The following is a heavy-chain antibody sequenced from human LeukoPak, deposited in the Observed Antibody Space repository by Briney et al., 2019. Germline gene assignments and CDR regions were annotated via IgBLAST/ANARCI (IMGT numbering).Heavy chain of an antibody. CDR2: IYYSGST. J-gene: IGHJ3*02. CDR1: GGSISSSSYY. CDR3: ASPMITFGGVIDKYDAFDI. Sequence: SETLSLTCTVSGGSISSSSYYWGWIRQPPGKGLEWIGSIYYSGSTYYNPSLKSRVTISVDTSKNQFSLKLSSVTAADTAVYYCASPMITFGGVIDKYDAFDIWGQGTMVTVSS. D-gene: IGHD3-16*02. V-gene: IGHV4-39*07.